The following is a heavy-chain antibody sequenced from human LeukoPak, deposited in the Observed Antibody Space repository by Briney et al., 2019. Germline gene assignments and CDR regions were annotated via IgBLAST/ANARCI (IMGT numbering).Heavy chain of an antibody. J-gene: IGHJ5*02. CDR3: AKKGGATSGNWFDP. CDR1: GGSVSSGSYY. V-gene: IGHV4-61*01. D-gene: IGHD5-12*01. Sequence: SETLSLTCTVSGGSVSSGSYYWNWIRQPPGKGLEWIGYISYSGSTNYNPSLKSRVAISVDTSKNQFSLKLSSVTAADTAVYYCAKKGGATSGNWFDPWGQGTLVTVSS. CDR2: ISYSGST.